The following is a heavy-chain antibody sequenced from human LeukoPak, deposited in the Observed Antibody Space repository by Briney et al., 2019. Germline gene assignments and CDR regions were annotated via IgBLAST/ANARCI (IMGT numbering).Heavy chain of an antibody. CDR1: GYTFTSNY. V-gene: IGHV1-46*01. Sequence: ASVKVSCKASGYTFTSNYIHWVRQAPGQGLEWMGMIYPRDGSTSYAQKFQGRVTVTRDTSTSTAHMEPSGLRSEDTAVYYCARDQEGFDYWGQGTLVTVSS. CDR3: ARDQEGFDY. CDR2: IYPRDGST. J-gene: IGHJ4*02.